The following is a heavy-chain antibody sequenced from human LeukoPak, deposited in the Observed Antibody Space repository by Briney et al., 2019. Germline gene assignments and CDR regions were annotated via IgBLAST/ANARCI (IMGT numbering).Heavy chain of an antibody. J-gene: IGHJ4*02. CDR3: ARAEQWLDPAYYFDY. V-gene: IGHV3-23*01. Sequence: GGSLRLSCAASGFTFSSYAMSWVREAPGKGLEWVSAISGSGGSTYYADSVKGRFTISRDNAKNSLYLQMNSLRAEDTAVYYCARAEQWLDPAYYFDYWGQGTLVTVSS. CDR1: GFTFSSYA. CDR2: ISGSGGST. D-gene: IGHD6-19*01.